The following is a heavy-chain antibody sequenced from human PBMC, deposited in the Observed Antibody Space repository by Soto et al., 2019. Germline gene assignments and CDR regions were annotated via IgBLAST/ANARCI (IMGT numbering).Heavy chain of an antibody. CDR3: ARGEGCISTSCYDDYYYGMDV. D-gene: IGHD2-2*01. V-gene: IGHV1-2*04. J-gene: IGHJ6*02. CDR2: INPNSGGT. Sequence: ASVKVSCKASGYTFTSYYMHWVRQAPGQGLEWMGWINPNSGGTNYAQKFQGWVTMTRDTSISTAYMELSRLRSDDTAVYYCARGEGCISTSCYDDYYYGMDVWG. CDR1: GYTFTSYY.